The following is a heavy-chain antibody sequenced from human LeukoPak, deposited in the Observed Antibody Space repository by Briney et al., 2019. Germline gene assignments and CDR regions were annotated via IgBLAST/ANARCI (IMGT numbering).Heavy chain of an antibody. CDR1: GYTFTSYD. J-gene: IGHJ6*03. CDR2: MNPNSGNT. V-gene: IGHV1-8*01. CDR3: ARALGGANLYYYYYYMDV. Sequence: ASVKVSCKASGYTFTSYDINWVRQATGQGLEWMGWMNPNSGNTGYAQKFQGRVTMTRNTSISTAYMELSSLRSEDTAVYYCARALGGANLYYYYYYMDVWAKGPRSPSP. D-gene: IGHD4/OR15-4a*01.